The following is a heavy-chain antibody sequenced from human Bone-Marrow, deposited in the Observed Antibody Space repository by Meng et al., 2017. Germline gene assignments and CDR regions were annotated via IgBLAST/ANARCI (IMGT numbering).Heavy chain of an antibody. Sequence: QVLPQPWGAGLLKPSEPLSLSCAVYGGSFSGYYWSWIRQPPGKGLEWIGEINHSGSTNYNPSLKSRVTISVDTSKNQFSLKLSSVTAADTAVYYCARVGRGETYFDLWGRGTLVTVSS. D-gene: IGHD5-24*01. CDR1: GGSFSGYY. V-gene: IGHV4-34*01. J-gene: IGHJ2*01. CDR2: INHSGST. CDR3: ARVGRGETYFDL.